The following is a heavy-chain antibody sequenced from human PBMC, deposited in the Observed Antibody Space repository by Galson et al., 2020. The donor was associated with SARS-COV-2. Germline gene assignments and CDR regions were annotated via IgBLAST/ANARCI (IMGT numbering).Heavy chain of an antibody. CDR1: GYTLTELS. V-gene: IGHV1-24*01. CDR3: ATGRPYGEVSWFDP. Sequence: ASVKVSCKVSGYTLTELSMHGVRQAPGKGLEWMGGFDPEDGETIYAQKFQGRVTMTEDTSTDTAYMELSSLRSEDTAVYYCATGRPYGEVSWFDPWGQGPLVPVSS. J-gene: IGHJ5*02. D-gene: IGHD2-21*01. CDR2: FDPEDGET.